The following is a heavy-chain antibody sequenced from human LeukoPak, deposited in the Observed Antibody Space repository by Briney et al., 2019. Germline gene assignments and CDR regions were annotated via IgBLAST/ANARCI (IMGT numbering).Heavy chain of an antibody. Sequence: SETLSLTCAVYGGSFSGYYWSWIRQPPGKGLEWIGEINHSGSTYYNPSLKSRVTISVDTSKNQFSLKLSSVTAADTAVYYCARGVWRFSGAFDIWGQGTMVTVSS. CDR2: INHSGST. CDR3: ARGVWRFSGAFDI. D-gene: IGHD3-3*01. V-gene: IGHV4-34*01. CDR1: GGSFSGYY. J-gene: IGHJ3*02.